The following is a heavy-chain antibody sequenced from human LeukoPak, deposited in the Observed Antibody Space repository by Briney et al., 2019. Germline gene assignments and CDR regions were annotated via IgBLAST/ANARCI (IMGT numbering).Heavy chain of an antibody. Sequence: SETLSLTCAVYGGSFSGYYWSWIRQPPGKGLEWIGEINHSGSTNYNPSLKSRVTISVDTSKNQFPLKLSSVTAADTAVYYCARQDATYFDYWGQGTLVTVSS. V-gene: IGHV4-34*01. J-gene: IGHJ4*02. D-gene: IGHD1-26*01. CDR1: GGSFSGYY. CDR2: INHSGST. CDR3: ARQDATYFDY.